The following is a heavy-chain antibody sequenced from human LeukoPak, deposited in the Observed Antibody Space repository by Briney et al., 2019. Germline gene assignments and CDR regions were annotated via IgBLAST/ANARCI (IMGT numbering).Heavy chain of an antibody. D-gene: IGHD6-6*01. CDR1: GFSFSDYP. CDR3: ASRCSSSSRHFYYSMDV. J-gene: IGHJ6*03. V-gene: IGHV3-23*01. CDR2: ISDGGGNT. Sequence: PGGSLRLSCTASGFSFSDYPMSWVRQAPGKGLEWVSGISDGGGNTYYADSVKGRFTISRDNSKNTLSLQMNSLRAEDTAVYYCASRCSSSSRHFYYSMDVWGKGTTVTVSS.